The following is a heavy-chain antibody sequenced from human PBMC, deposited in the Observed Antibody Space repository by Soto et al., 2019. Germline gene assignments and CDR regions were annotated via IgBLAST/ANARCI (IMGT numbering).Heavy chain of an antibody. CDR1: GFTFSNAW. D-gene: IGHD6-13*01. Sequence: GGSLRLSCAASGFTFSNAWMSWVRQAPGKGLEWVGRIKSKTDGGTTDYAAPVKGRFTVSRDDSKNTLYLQMNSLKTEDTAVYYCTTEKGSSWYLFSPYAFDIWGQGTMVTVSS. J-gene: IGHJ3*02. V-gene: IGHV3-15*01. CDR2: IKSKTDGGTT. CDR3: TTEKGSSWYLFSPYAFDI.